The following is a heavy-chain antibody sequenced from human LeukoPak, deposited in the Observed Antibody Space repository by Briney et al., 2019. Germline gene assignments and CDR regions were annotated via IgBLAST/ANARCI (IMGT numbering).Heavy chain of an antibody. J-gene: IGHJ3*02. D-gene: IGHD1-20*01. CDR1: GYTFTSYD. Sequence: GASVKVSCKASGYTFTSYDINWVRQATGQGLEWMGWTNPNSGNTGYAQKFQGRVTMTRNTSISTAYMELSSLRSEDTAVYYCASSDNWNDDLDAFDIWGQGTMVTVSS. CDR3: ASSDNWNDDLDAFDI. CDR2: TNPNSGNT. V-gene: IGHV1-8*01.